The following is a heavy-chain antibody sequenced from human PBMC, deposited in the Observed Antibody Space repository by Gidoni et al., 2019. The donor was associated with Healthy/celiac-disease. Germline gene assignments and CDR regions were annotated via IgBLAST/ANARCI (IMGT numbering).Heavy chain of an antibody. D-gene: IGHD5-18*01. J-gene: IGHJ4*02. V-gene: IGHV4-39*01. Sequence: QLQLQESGPGLVKPSETLSLTCTVSGGSISSSRYYWCWIRQHPGKGLEWSVSIYYSGSTYYNPSLKSRATISVDTSKNQFSRKLSSVTAADTAVDDCARRVESYGSELVDYWGQGTLVTVSS. CDR1: GGSISSSRYY. CDR2: IYYSGST. CDR3: ARRVESYGSELVDY.